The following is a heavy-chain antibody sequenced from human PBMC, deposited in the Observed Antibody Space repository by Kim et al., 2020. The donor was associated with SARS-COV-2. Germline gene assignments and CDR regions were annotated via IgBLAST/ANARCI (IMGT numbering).Heavy chain of an antibody. J-gene: IGHJ4*02. V-gene: IGHV1-2*02. CDR3: ATDFNWSYDY. D-gene: IGHD1-20*01. Sequence: GATKLAENFQGRVTMTRDMSINTAYMELSSLTSGDTAVYYCATDFNWSYDYWGQGTLVSVSS. CDR2: GAT.